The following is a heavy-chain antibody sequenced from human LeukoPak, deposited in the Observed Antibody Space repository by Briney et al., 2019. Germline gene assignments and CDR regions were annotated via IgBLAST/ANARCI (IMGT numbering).Heavy chain of an antibody. J-gene: IGHJ6*03. CDR2: INQDGSVK. CDR1: GFTFSRYW. Sequence: GGSLRLSCAASGFTFSRYWMSWVRQAPGKGPEWVANINQDGSVKYYVDSVKGRFTISRDSAKSSLYLQMNSLRAEDTAVYYCTRDSQDSYVYYMVVWGKGTTVTVSS. CDR3: TRDSQDSYVYYMVV. V-gene: IGHV3-7*01. D-gene: IGHD3-10*02.